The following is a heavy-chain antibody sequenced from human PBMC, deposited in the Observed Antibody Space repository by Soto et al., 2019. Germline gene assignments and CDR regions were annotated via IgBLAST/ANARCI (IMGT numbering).Heavy chain of an antibody. J-gene: IGHJ4*02. CDR3: AKKVTIYAVDPADF. D-gene: IGHD3-3*01. CDR1: GFTFSDFG. Sequence: HPGGSLRLSCAASGFTFSDFGMSWVRQAPGKGLEWVSVISASGDATYYAASVKGRFTLSRDNYKNTLFLQMNSMTVADTDVYYCAKKVTIYAVDPADFWGQGTQVTLSS. V-gene: IGHV3-23*01. CDR2: ISASGDAT.